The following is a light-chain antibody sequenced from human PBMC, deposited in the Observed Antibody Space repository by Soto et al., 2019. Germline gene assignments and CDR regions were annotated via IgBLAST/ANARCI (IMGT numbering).Light chain of an antibody. V-gene: IGLV2-11*01. Sequence: QSALTQPRSVSGSPGQSVTISCSGTSRDVGNYNYVSWYQQHPGKVPKLMIYDVIKRPSGVPDLFSGSKSDNTASLTISGLQSEDEADYYCCSYAGSYTYGFGTGTKVTVL. CDR2: DVI. J-gene: IGLJ1*01. CDR1: SRDVGNYNY. CDR3: CSYAGSYTYG.